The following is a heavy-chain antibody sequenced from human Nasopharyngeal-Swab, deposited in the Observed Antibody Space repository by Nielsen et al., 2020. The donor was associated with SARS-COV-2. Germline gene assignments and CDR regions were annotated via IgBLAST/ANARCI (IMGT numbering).Heavy chain of an antibody. D-gene: IGHD3-22*01. V-gene: IGHV4-4*02. CDR2: IYHSGST. CDR3: ARGLYDGSGLLDS. CDR1: GGSISSSNW. J-gene: IGHJ5*01. Sequence: SETLSLTCAVSGGSISSSNWWSWVRQPPGKGLEWIGEIYHSGSTNYNPSLKSRVTISVDKSKNQFSLKLSSVTAADTAVYYCARGLYDGSGLLDSWGHGTLVTVPS.